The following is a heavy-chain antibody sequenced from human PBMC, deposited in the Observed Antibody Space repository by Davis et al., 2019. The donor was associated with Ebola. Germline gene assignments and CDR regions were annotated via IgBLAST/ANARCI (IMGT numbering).Heavy chain of an antibody. CDR1: GGSISSGSYY. J-gene: IGHJ3*02. CDR3: ARDRRLIAARLAFDI. Sequence: PSETLSLTCTVSGGSISSGSYYWSWIRQPAGKGLEWIGHIYTSGSTNYNPSLKSRVTISVDTSKNQFSLKLSSVTAADTAVYYCARDRRLIAARLAFDIWGQGTMVTVSS. CDR2: IYTSGST. V-gene: IGHV4-61*09. D-gene: IGHD6-6*01.